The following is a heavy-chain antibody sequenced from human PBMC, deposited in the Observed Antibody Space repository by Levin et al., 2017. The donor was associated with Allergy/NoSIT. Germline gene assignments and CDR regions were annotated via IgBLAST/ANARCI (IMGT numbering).Heavy chain of an antibody. Sequence: SQTLSLTCTVSGGSISSGGYYWSWIRQHPGKGLEWIGYIYYSGSTYYNPSLKSRVTISVDTSKNQFSLKLSSVTAADTAVYYCARDRGITMVRGHDAFDSWGQGTMVTVSS. J-gene: IGHJ3*02. V-gene: IGHV4-31*03. CDR1: GGSISSGGYY. CDR3: ARDRGITMVRGHDAFDS. D-gene: IGHD3-10*01. CDR2: IYYSGST.